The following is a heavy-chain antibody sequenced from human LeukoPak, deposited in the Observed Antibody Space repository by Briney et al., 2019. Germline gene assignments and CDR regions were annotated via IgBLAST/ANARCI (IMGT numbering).Heavy chain of an antibody. D-gene: IGHD6-6*01. Sequence: GGSLRLSCAASGFTFSSYSMNWVRQAPGKGLEWVSSISSSSSYIYYADSVKGRFTISRDNAKNSLYLQMNSLRVEDTAVYYCARGGAARPDFWGQGTLVTVSS. CDR2: ISSSSSYI. V-gene: IGHV3-21*01. CDR3: ARGGAARPDF. CDR1: GFTFSSYS. J-gene: IGHJ4*02.